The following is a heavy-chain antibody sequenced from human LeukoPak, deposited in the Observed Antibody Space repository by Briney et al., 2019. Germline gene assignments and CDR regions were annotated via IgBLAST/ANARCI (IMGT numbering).Heavy chain of an antibody. CDR1: GYTFTSYG. CDR3: ARASAPIVVVPAAMGDNWFDP. Sequence: GASVKVSCKASGYTFTSYGISWVRQAPGQGLEWMGWINPNSGGTNYAQKFQGRVTMTRDTSISTAYMELSRLRSDDTAVYYCARASAPIVVVPAAMGDNWFDPWGQGTLVTVSS. D-gene: IGHD2-2*01. V-gene: IGHV1-2*02. J-gene: IGHJ5*02. CDR2: INPNSGGT.